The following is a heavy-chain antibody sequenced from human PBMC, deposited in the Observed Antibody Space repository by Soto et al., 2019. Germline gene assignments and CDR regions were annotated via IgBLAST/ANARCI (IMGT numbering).Heavy chain of an antibody. CDR1: GGSISSSSYY. J-gene: IGHJ3*02. V-gene: IGHV4-39*01. CDR3: ARIGGGPKGGAFDI. D-gene: IGHD2-15*01. CDR2: MYYSGST. Sequence: QLQLQESGPGLVKPSETLSLTCTVSGGSISSSSYYWGWIRQPPGKGLEWIGSMYYSGSTYYNPSLKSRVAISVATSKNQCCLKLTSVTAADTAVYYCARIGGGPKGGAFDIWGQGTMVTVSS.